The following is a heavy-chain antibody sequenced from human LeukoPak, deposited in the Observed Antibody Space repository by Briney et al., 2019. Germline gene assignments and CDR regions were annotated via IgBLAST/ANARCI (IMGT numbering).Heavy chain of an antibody. J-gene: IGHJ4*02. CDR1: GGTFSSYT. D-gene: IGHD2-2*01. V-gene: IGHV1-69*02. Sequence: SVKVSCKASGGTFSSYTISWVRQAPGQGLEWMGRIIPILGIANYAQKFQGRVTITADKSTSTAYMELSSLRSEDTAVYYCAGDCSSTSCFSSDFDYWAREPWSPSPQ. CDR3: AGDCSSTSCFSSDFDY. CDR2: IIPILGIA.